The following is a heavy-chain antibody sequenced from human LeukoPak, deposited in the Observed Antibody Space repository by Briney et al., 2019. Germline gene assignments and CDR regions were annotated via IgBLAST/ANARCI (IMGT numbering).Heavy chain of an antibody. V-gene: IGHV4-4*07. CDR1: GGSISSYY. CDR3: ATDSSGYQSY. D-gene: IGHD3-22*01. Sequence: PSETLSLTCTVSGGSISSYYWSWIRQPAGKGLEWIGRIYTSGSTNYNPSLKSRVTISVDKSKNQFSLKLGSVTAADTAVYYCATDSSGYQSYWGQGTLVTVSS. CDR2: IYTSGST. J-gene: IGHJ4*02.